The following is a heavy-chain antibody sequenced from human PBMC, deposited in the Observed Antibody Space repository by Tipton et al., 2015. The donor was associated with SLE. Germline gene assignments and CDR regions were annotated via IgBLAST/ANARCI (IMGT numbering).Heavy chain of an antibody. CDR1: GGSFSGYY. CDR2: INHSGST. J-gene: IGHJ4*02. D-gene: IGHD3-3*02. Sequence: TLSLTCAVYGGSFSGYYWSWIRQPPGKGLEWIGEINHSGSTNYNPSLKSRVTISVDTSKSQFSLKLSSVTAADTAVYYCARGSTFDYWGQGTLVTVSS. CDR3: ARGSTFDY. V-gene: IGHV4-34*01.